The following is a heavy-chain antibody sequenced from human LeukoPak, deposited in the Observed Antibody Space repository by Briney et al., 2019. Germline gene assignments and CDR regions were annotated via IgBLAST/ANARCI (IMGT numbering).Heavy chain of an antibody. J-gene: IGHJ4*02. D-gene: IGHD4/OR15-4a*01. V-gene: IGHV3-53*01. Sequence: PGGSLRLSCTVSGFTVSTNSMSWVRQAPGKGLEWVSFIYSDNTHYSDSVKGRFTISRDNSKNTLYLQMNSLRAEDTAVYYCGRRAGAYSHPYDYWGQGTLVTVSS. CDR3: GRRAGAYSHPYDY. CDR1: GFTVSTNS. CDR2: IYSDNT.